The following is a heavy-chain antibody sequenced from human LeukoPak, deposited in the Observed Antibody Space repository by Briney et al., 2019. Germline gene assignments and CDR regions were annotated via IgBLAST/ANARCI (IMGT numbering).Heavy chain of an antibody. J-gene: IGHJ4*02. D-gene: IGHD1-26*01. CDR2: ISGSGGST. V-gene: IGHV3-23*01. Sequence: GGSLRLSWAASGFTFSSYAMSWVRQATGKGLEWGSAISGSGGSTYYADSVKGRFTISRDNSKNTPYLQMNSLRAEDTAVYYCAKDESWSYYIGFDYWGQGTLVTVSS. CDR3: AKDESWSYYIGFDY. CDR1: GFTFSSYA.